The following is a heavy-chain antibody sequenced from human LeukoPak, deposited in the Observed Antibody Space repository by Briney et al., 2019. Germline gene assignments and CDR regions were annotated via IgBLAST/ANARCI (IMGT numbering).Heavy chain of an antibody. Sequence: PSETLSLTCTVSGGSISSYYWSWIRQPPGKGLEWIGYIYYSGSTNYNPSLKRRVTISVDTSKNQFSLKLSSVTAADTAVYYCAREYYDILTGYYRFDYWGQGTLVTVSS. J-gene: IGHJ4*02. CDR1: GGSISSYY. CDR3: AREYYDILTGYYRFDY. V-gene: IGHV4-59*01. D-gene: IGHD3-9*01. CDR2: IYYSGST.